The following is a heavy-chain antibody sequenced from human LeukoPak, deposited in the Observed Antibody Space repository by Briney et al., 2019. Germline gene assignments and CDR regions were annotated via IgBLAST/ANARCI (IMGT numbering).Heavy chain of an antibody. J-gene: IGHJ4*02. CDR3: ARDLGSGYDY. V-gene: IGHV1-3*03. CDR1: GGTFSSYA. CDR2: INAGNGNT. Sequence: ASVKVSCKASGGTFSSYAISWVRQAPGQGLEWMGWINAGNGNTKYSQEFQGRVTITRDTSASTAYMELSSLRSEDMAVYYCARDLGSGYDYWGQGTLVTVSS. D-gene: IGHD3-3*01.